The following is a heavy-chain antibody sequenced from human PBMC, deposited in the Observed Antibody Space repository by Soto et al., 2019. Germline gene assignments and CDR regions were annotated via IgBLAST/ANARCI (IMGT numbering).Heavy chain of an antibody. D-gene: IGHD6-13*01. CDR1: GGSFSGYY. V-gene: IGHV4-34*01. J-gene: IGHJ4*02. Sequence: QVQLQQWGAGLVKPSETLSLTCAVYGGSFSGYYWSWIRQPPGNGLEWIGEINQSGSTNYNPSLKSRVTISVDTSKNQFSLKLTSVTAADTALYYCARTYSSSWSPFEYWGQGTRVTVSS. CDR2: INQSGST. CDR3: ARTYSSSWSPFEY.